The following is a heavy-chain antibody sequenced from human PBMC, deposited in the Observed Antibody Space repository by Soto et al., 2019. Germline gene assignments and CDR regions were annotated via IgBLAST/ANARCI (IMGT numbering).Heavy chain of an antibody. D-gene: IGHD6-13*01. CDR3: ARVRQLADTNWFDP. J-gene: IGHJ5*02. Sequence: LSLTCTVSGGSISSYYWSWIRQPPGKGLEWIGYIYYSGSTNYNPSLKSRVTISVDTFKNQFSLKLSSVTAADTAVYYCARVRQLADTNWFDPWGQGTLVTVSS. CDR1: GGSISSYY. V-gene: IGHV4-59*01. CDR2: IYYSGST.